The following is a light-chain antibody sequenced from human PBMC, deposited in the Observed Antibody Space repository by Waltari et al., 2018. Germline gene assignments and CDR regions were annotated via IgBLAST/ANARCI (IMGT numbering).Light chain of an antibody. J-gene: IGLJ1*01. Sequence: QSALTQPAPVSGSPGQPLTISCTGTSSAAGSYNYVSWYQQHPGKAPRLLIYDVSYRPSGISDRFSGSKSGNVASLTISGLQAEDEADYYCSSFTGTSTLFGTGTEVTVL. CDR2: DVS. CDR1: SSAAGSYNY. CDR3: SSFTGTSTL. V-gene: IGLV2-14*03.